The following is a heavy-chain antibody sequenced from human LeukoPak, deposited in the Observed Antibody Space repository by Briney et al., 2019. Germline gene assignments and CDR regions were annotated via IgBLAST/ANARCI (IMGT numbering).Heavy chain of an antibody. J-gene: IGHJ3*02. CDR3: ARDPAIAAAGHDAFDI. Sequence: ASVKVSCKASGYTFPSYFMHWVRQAPGQGLEWMGIINPSGGSTSYAQKFQGRVTMTRDTSTSTVYMELSSLRSEDTAVYYCARDPAIAAAGHDAFDIWGQGTMVTVSS. CDR1: GYTFPSYF. CDR2: INPSGGST. V-gene: IGHV1-46*01. D-gene: IGHD6-13*01.